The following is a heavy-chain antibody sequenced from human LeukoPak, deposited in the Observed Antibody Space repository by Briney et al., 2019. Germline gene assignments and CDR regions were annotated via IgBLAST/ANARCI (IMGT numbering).Heavy chain of an antibody. Sequence: SETLSLTCAVYGGSFSGYYWSWIRQPPGKGLEWIGEINHSGSTNYNPSLKSRVTISVDTSKNQFSLKLSSVTAADTAVYYCATSRMDVWGKGTTVTVSS. CDR2: INHSGST. CDR3: ATSRMDV. CDR1: GGSFSGYY. D-gene: IGHD6-13*01. J-gene: IGHJ6*04. V-gene: IGHV4-34*01.